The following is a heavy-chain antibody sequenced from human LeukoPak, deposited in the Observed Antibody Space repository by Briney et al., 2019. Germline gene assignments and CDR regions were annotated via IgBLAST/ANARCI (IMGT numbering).Heavy chain of an antibody. D-gene: IGHD3-22*01. Sequence: GGSLRLSCAASGFTFSSYSMNWVRQAPGKGLKWVSSINSRSSSIYYADSVKGRFTISRDNAKISLYLQMNSLRAEDTAVYYCARGPTMKMDVWGKGTTVTVSS. V-gene: IGHV3-21*01. J-gene: IGHJ6*04. CDR3: ARGPTMKMDV. CDR2: INSRSSSI. CDR1: GFTFSSYS.